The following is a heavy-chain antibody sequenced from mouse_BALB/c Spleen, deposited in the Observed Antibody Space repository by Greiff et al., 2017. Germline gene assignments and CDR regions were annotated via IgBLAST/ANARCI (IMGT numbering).Heavy chain of an antibody. V-gene: IGHV5-6-5*01. J-gene: IGHJ3*01. Sequence: EVNVVESGGGLVKPGGSLKLSCAASGFTFSSYAMSWVRQTPEKRLEWVASISSGGSTYYPDSVKGRFTISRDNARNILYLQMSSLRSEDTAMYYCARGGPGAYWGQGTLVTVSA. CDR3: ARGGPGAY. CDR1: GFTFSSYA. CDR2: ISSGGST.